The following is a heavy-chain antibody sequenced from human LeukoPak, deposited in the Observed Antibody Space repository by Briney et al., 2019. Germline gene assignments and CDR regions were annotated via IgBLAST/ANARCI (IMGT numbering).Heavy chain of an antibody. Sequence: PGGSLRLSCAASGFTFSSYSMNWVRQAPGKGLEWVSSISSSSSYIYYADSVKGRFTISGDNAKNSLYLQMNSLRAEDTAVYYCASIQWQTRGYWGQGTLVTVSS. CDR2: ISSSSSYI. D-gene: IGHD5-12*01. CDR3: ASIQWQTRGY. J-gene: IGHJ4*02. CDR1: GFTFSSYS. V-gene: IGHV3-21*01.